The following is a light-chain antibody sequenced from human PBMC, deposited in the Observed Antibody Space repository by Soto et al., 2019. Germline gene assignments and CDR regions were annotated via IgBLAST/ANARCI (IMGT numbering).Light chain of an antibody. CDR3: CSYASSSTSAV. J-gene: IGLJ2*01. CDR2: EDS. Sequence: QSALTQPASVSGSPGQSITISCTGTSSDVGSYDFVSWYQQPPGKAPKLMIYEDSKRPSGVSYRFSASKSGNTATLTISGLQAEDEADYYCCSYASSSTSAVFGGGTQLTVL. CDR1: SSDVGSYDF. V-gene: IGLV2-23*01.